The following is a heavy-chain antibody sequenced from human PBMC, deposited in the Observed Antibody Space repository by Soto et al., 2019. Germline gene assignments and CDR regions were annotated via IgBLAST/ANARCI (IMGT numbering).Heavy chain of an antibody. Sequence: SETLSLTCAVYGESFSGYYWSWIRQPPGKGLEWIGEINHSGSTNYNPSLKSRVTISVDTSKNQFSLKLSSVTAADTAVYYCARLVGATVSTFDYWGQGTLVTVSS. CDR2: INHSGST. J-gene: IGHJ4*02. V-gene: IGHV4-34*01. D-gene: IGHD1-26*01. CDR3: ARLVGATVSTFDY. CDR1: GESFSGYY.